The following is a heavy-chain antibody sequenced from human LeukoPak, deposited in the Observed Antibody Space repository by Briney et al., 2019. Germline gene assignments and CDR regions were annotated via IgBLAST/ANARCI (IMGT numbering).Heavy chain of an antibody. D-gene: IGHD4-23*01. Sequence: GASVTVSCTASGYTFTSYAMNWVRQAPGQGLEWMGWINTNTGNPTYAQGFTGRFVFSLDTSVSTAYRQISSLKAEDTAVYYCARGVPYYGGNPRSPAGWFDPWGQETLVTVSS. V-gene: IGHV7-4-1*02. CDR1: GYTFTSYA. J-gene: IGHJ5*02. CDR3: ARGVPYYGGNPRSPAGWFDP. CDR2: INTNTGNP.